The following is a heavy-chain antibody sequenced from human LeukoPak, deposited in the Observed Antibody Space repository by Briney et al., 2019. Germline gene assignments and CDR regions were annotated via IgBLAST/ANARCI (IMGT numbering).Heavy chain of an antibody. CDR3: AKESGGERRPRRDKYYYYGMDV. V-gene: IGHV1-69*13. CDR2: IIPIFGTA. D-gene: IGHD3-10*01. Sequence: GASVKVSCKASGGTFSSYAISWVRQAPGQGLEWMGGIIPIFGTANYAQKFQGRVTITADESTSTAYMELNSLRAEDTAVYYCAKESGGERRPRRDKYYYYGMDVWGQGTTVTVSS. CDR1: GGTFSSYA. J-gene: IGHJ6*02.